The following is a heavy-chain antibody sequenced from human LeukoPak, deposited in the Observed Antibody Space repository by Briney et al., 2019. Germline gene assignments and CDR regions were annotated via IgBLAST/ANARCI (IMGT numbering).Heavy chain of an antibody. CDR1: GFTFSSYS. CDR2: ISSSSSYI. CDR3: AIDAERFWSGYYHYFDY. V-gene: IGHV3-21*01. Sequence: GGSLRLSCAASGFTFSSYSMNWVRQAPGKGLEWVSSISSSSSYIYYADSVKGRFTISRDNAKNSLYLQMNSLRAEDTAVYYCAIDAERFWSGYYHYFDYWGQGTLVTVSS. D-gene: IGHD3-3*01. J-gene: IGHJ4*02.